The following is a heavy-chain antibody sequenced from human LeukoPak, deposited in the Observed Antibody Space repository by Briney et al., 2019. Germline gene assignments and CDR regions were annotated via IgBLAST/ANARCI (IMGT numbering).Heavy chain of an antibody. CDR1: GFTFSSYS. CDR3: AREGDSSGYYSSAYYFDY. D-gene: IGHD3-22*01. J-gene: IGHJ4*02. Sequence: PGGSLRLSCAASGFTFSSYSMNWVRQAPGKGLEWVSSISSSSSYMYYADSVKGRFTISRDNAKNSLYLQMNSLRAEDTAVYYCAREGDSSGYYSSAYYFDYWGQGTLVTVSS. CDR2: ISSSSSYM. V-gene: IGHV3-21*01.